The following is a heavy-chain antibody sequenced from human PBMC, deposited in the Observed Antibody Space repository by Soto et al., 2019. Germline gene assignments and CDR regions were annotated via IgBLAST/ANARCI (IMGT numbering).Heavy chain of an antibody. CDR3: AKVRSMNCFSLDY. CDR1: GFPFNFAW. V-gene: IGHV3-15*01. Sequence: EVQLVESGGGLVQPGGSLRLPCAASGFPFNFAWMTWVRQAPGKGLEWVARIKSKAGGGTTDYATPVKGRFTISRDDSKNTLYREMNSLETDDTAVYYCAKVRSMNCFSLDYWGQGTLVTVST. CDR2: IKSKAGGGTT. J-gene: IGHJ4*02. D-gene: IGHD2-15*01.